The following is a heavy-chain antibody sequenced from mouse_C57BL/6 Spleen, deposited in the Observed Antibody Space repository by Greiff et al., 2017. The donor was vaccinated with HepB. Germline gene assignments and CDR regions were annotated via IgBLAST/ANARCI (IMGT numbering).Heavy chain of an antibody. Sequence: VQLKQSGPELVKPGASVKIPCKASGYTFTDYNMDWVKQSHGKSLEWIGDINPNNGGTIYNQKFKGKATLTVDKSSSTAYMELRSLTSEDTAVYYCATIYDGYYGAMDYWGQGTSVTVSS. D-gene: IGHD2-3*01. CDR2: INPNNGGT. J-gene: IGHJ4*01. V-gene: IGHV1-18*01. CDR3: ATIYDGYYGAMDY. CDR1: GYTFTDYN.